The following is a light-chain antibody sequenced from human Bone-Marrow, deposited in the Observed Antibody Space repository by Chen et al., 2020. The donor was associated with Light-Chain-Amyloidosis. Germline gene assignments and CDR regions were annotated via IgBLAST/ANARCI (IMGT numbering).Light chain of an antibody. Sequence: EIVLTQSPGTLSLSPGEGANLSCRASQTISSNYLTWYQQKFGQAPRLLIYGSSSRATGIPDRFTGRGSGTDFTLTINRLEPEDFAMYYCQQYGTSPLTFCGGTKVEIK. CDR1: QTISSNY. V-gene: IGKV3-20*01. CDR2: GSS. CDR3: QQYGTSPLT. J-gene: IGKJ4*01.